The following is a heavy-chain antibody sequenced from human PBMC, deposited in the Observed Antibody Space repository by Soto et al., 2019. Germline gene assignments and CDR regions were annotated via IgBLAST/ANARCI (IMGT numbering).Heavy chain of an antibody. CDR2: IYSGGST. V-gene: IGHV3-53*01. CDR3: AREGRMTTVVTKPRYYYYGMDV. D-gene: IGHD4-17*01. J-gene: IGHJ6*02. CDR1: GFTVSSNY. Sequence: GGSLRLSCAASGFTVSSNYMSWVRRAPGKGLEWVSVIYSGGSTYYADSVKGRFTISRDNSKNTLYLQMNSLRAEDTAVYYCAREGRMTTVVTKPRYYYYGMDVWGQGTTVTISS.